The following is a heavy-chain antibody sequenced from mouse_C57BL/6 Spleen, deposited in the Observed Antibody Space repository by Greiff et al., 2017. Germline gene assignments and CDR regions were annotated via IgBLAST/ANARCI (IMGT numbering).Heavy chain of an antibody. CDR3: ARERDYSNHNWYFEV. Sequence: EVKLMESGPGLVKPSQSLSLTCSVTGYSITSGYYWNWIRQFPGNKLEWMGYISYDGSNNYNPSLKNRISITRDTSKHQFFLKLNSVTTEDTATYYCARERDYSNHNWYFEVWGTGTTVTVAS. CDR2: ISYDGSN. CDR1: GYSITSGYY. J-gene: IGHJ1*03. V-gene: IGHV3-6*01. D-gene: IGHD2-5*01.